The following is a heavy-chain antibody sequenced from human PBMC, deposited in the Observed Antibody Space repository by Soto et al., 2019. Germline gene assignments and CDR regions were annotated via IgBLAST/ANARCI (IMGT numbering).Heavy chain of an antibody. CDR1: GYTFTDYH. Sequence: QVQLVQSGAEVKKPGASVKVSCKASGYTFTDYHTHWVRQAPGQGLEFMGWINANNGGAGSAQQCQGRVTVTRDTSITTVYMELSNLRSDDTAVYYCAREGGSETLQPSYNWFDTWGQGTLVTVSS. CDR2: INANNGGA. CDR3: AREGGSETLQPSYNWFDT. J-gene: IGHJ5*02. D-gene: IGHD6-25*01. V-gene: IGHV1-2*02.